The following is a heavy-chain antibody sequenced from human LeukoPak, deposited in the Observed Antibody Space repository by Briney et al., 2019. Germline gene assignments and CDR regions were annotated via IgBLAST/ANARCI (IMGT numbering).Heavy chain of an antibody. D-gene: IGHD3-22*01. CDR1: GGSVSSSDYY. CDR3: ARTGDYYDSSGYYLNK. CDR2: IFHNGNT. J-gene: IGHJ4*02. V-gene: IGHV4-39*01. Sequence: SETLSLTCTVSGGSVSSSDYYWGWIRQPPGKGLEWIGAIFHNGNTNYGVSLKSRVTLSVDTSKNQFSLKLTSVTAADTAVYYCARTGDYYDSSGYYLNKWGQGTLVTVSS.